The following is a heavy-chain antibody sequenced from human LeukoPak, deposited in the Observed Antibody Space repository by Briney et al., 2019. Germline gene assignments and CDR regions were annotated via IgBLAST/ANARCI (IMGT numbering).Heavy chain of an antibody. V-gene: IGHV4-4*02. CDR3: ARGLLAAAGENFAY. Sequence: SETLSLTCAVSGDSIIMSHWWNWVRQPHGKGLEWIGEISHSGSTNYNPSLKSRVTISADKSKNQFSLELSSVTAADTAVYYCARGLLAAAGENFAYWGQGTLVTVSS. CDR2: ISHSGST. CDR1: GDSIIMSHW. J-gene: IGHJ4*02. D-gene: IGHD6-13*01.